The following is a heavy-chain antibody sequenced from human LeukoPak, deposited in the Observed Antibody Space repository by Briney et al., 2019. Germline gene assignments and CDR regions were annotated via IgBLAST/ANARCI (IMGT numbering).Heavy chain of an antibody. D-gene: IGHD4-11*01. J-gene: IGHJ5*02. Sequence: TSETLSLTCAVSGYSISSGYYWGWIRQPPGKGLEWIGSIYHSGSTYYNPSLKSRVTISVDTSKNQFSLKLSSVTAADTAVYYCARDEGWNHDYSNYPALSWFDPWGQGTLVTVSS. CDR1: GYSISSGYY. CDR2: IYHSGST. CDR3: ARDEGWNHDYSNYPALSWFDP. V-gene: IGHV4-38-2*02.